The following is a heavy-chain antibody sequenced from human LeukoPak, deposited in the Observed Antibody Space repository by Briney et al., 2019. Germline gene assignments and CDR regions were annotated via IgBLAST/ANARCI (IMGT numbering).Heavy chain of an antibody. V-gene: IGHV3-74*01. CDR3: ARDPVSYCSGGSCYSAGWFDP. CDR1: GFTFGSYW. D-gene: IGHD2-15*01. J-gene: IGHJ5*02. Sequence: GGSLRLSCAASGFTFGSYWMHWVRQAPGKGLVWVSRINSDGSSTSYADSVKGRFTISRDNAKNTLYLQMNSLRAEDTAVYYCARDPVSYCSGGSCYSAGWFDPWGQGTLVTVSS. CDR2: INSDGSST.